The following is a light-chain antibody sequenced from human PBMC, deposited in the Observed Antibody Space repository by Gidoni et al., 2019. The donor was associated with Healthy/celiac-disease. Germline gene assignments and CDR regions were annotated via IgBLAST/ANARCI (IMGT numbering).Light chain of an antibody. J-gene: IGKJ3*01. CDR2: AAS. V-gene: IGKV1-9*01. Sequence: DIQLTQSPSFLSASVGDRVTITCRASQGISSYLAWYQQKPGKAPKLLIDAASTLQSGVPSRFSGSGSGTEFTLTISSLQPEDFATYYCQQLNSYPLFTFGPXTKVDIK. CDR1: QGISSY. CDR3: QQLNSYPLFT.